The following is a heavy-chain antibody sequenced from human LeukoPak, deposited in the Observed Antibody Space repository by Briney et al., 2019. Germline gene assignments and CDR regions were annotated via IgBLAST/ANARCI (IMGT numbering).Heavy chain of an antibody. CDR1: GYTFTGYY. J-gene: IGHJ4*02. CDR3: ATHDRYGGNFFSLFN. V-gene: IGHV1-2*02. D-gene: IGHD4-23*01. CDR2: INPNSSGT. Sequence: EASVKVSCKSSGYTFTGYYVHWVRQAPGQGLEWMGWINPNSSGTNYAQKFQGRVTMTRDTSISTAYMELSRLRSDDTAVYYCATHDRYGGNFFSLFNWGQGTLVTVSS.